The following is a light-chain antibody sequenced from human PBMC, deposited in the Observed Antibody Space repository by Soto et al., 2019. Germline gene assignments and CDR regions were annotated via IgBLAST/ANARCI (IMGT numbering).Light chain of an antibody. CDR3: AAWDDSLRGAV. J-gene: IGLJ7*01. Sequence: QSVLTQPPSASGTPGQRVTISCSGSRSNIGSSNVYWYQQFPGTAPKLLIYKNNQRPSGVPDRFSGSKSGTSASLAISGLRSEDEAEYYCAAWDDSLRGAVFGGGTQLTVL. V-gene: IGLV1-47*01. CDR2: KNN. CDR1: RSNIGSSN.